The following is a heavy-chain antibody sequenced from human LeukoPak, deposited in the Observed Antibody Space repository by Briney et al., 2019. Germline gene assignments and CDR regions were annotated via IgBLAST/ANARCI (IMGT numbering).Heavy chain of an antibody. D-gene: IGHD6-19*01. CDR3: ARIEFDRGGWKNWFDP. Sequence: SGPTLVNPTQTLTLTCTFSGFSLSTSGMCVTWIRQPPGKALEWLAVVDWNDDKYYSTSLKTRLTISKDDSKNQVVLTVTNMAPVDTATYYCARIEFDRGGWKNWFDPWGQGVLVTVSS. J-gene: IGHJ5*02. CDR2: VDWNDDK. CDR1: GFSLSTSGMC. V-gene: IGHV2-70*01.